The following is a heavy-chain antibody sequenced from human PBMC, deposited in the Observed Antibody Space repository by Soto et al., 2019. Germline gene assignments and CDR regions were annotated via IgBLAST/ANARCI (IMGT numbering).Heavy chain of an antibody. Sequence: GGSLRLSCAASGFTFNNYAMNWVRQAPGRGLEWVSIISPNGDSTYYADSVKGRFTISRDNSQNTVFLQMNSLRAEDTAIYFCTMDSYSTMIGVRFGYWGQGTLVTVSS. CDR1: GFTFNNYA. CDR3: TMDSYSTMIGVRFGY. J-gene: IGHJ4*02. CDR2: ISPNGDST. V-gene: IGHV3-23*01. D-gene: IGHD3-22*01.